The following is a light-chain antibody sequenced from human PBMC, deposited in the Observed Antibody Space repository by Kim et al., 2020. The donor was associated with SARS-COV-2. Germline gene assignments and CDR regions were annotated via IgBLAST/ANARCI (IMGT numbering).Light chain of an antibody. CDR2: EVS. CDR3: WSYAGSSTSVV. V-gene: IGLV2-23*02. CDR1: SSDVGSYYL. Sequence: QSIPLACTGRSSDVGSYYLVSWYQPHPGKAPKIMIYEVSMRPSGVSNRFSGSKCGNTASLTISGLQAEDEADYYCWSYAGSSTSVVFGGGTQLTVL. J-gene: IGLJ2*01.